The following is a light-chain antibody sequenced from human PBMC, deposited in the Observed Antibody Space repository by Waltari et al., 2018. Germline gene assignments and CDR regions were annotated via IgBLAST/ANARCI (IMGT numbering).Light chain of an antibody. J-gene: IGLJ3*02. V-gene: IGLV1-47*01. Sequence: QSVLTQPPSASGTPWQRVTISCSGSRSNIGTHYVYWYQQLPGTAPKLLIYRNNQRPSGVPDRFSGSKSGTSASLAISGLRSEDEADYYCAVWDDSLSGGVFGGGTKVTVL. CDR1: RSNIGTHY. CDR3: AVWDDSLSGGV. CDR2: RNN.